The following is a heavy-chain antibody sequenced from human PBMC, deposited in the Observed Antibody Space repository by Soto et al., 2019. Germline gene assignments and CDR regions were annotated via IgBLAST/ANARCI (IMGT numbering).Heavy chain of an antibody. CDR1: GGSISSSSYY. V-gene: IGHV4-39*01. J-gene: IGHJ4*02. D-gene: IGHD3-10*01. CDR3: ARQVTVRGETQRYYFDY. CDR2: LYYSGST. Sequence: SETLSLTCTVSGGSISSSSYYRGWFRQHPGKGLEWIGSLYYSGSTYYNPTLKSRVTISADTSKNQFSLKLTSVTAADTAVYYCARQVTVRGETQRYYFDYWGQGTLVTVSS.